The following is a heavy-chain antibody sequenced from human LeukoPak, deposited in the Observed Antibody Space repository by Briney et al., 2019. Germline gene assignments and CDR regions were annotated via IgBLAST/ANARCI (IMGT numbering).Heavy chain of an antibody. CDR1: GFTFSSYA. CDR3: AKDILYSGYESAFDY. D-gene: IGHD5-12*01. Sequence: PGGSLRLSCAASGFTFSSYAMSWVRQAPGKGLEWVSAISGSGGSTYYADSVKGRFTISRDNSKNTLYLQMNSLRAEDTAVYYCAKDILYSGYESAFDYWGQGTLVTVSS. J-gene: IGHJ4*02. CDR2: ISGSGGST. V-gene: IGHV3-23*01.